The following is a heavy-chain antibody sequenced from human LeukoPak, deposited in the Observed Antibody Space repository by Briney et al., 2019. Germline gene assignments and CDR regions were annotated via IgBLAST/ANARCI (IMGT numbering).Heavy chain of an antibody. CDR3: ARPDYADY. CDR2: ISYDGSNK. CDR1: GFAFNHFG. V-gene: IGHV3-30*03. J-gene: IGHJ4*02. Sequence: GGSLRLSCAASGFAFNHFGMHWVRQAPGKGLEWVAVISYDGSNKYYADSVKGRFTISRDNSKNTLYLQMNSLRAEDTAVYYCARPDYADYWGQGTLVTVSS.